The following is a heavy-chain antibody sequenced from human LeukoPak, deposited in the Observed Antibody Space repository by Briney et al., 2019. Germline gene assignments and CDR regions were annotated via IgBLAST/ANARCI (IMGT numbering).Heavy chain of an antibody. V-gene: IGHV5-51*01. D-gene: IGHD5-24*01. CDR3: VRSPRDGYHDAFDI. Sequence: GESLKISCKGSGYIFTTGGIAWGRKFPGKALECWGIIYPADSETKYSPSFQGHVTISADKSVTTAYLQWSSLKASDTAMYYCVRSPRDGYHDAFDIWGQGTMVTVSS. J-gene: IGHJ3*02. CDR1: GYIFTTGG. CDR2: IYPADSET.